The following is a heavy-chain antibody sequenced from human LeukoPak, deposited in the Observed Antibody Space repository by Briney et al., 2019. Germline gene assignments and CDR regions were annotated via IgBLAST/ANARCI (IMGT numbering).Heavy chain of an antibody. J-gene: IGHJ3*02. Sequence: GESLKTSCKGSGYSFSTYWIGWVRQMPGKGLEWMGIIYPGDSDTRYSPSFQGQVTISVDKSISTAYLQWRSLKASDTAMYYCARPAYCGGDCYSDAFDIWGQGTMVTVSS. CDR1: GYSFSTYW. CDR3: ARPAYCGGDCYSDAFDI. V-gene: IGHV5-51*01. CDR2: IYPGDSDT. D-gene: IGHD2-21*01.